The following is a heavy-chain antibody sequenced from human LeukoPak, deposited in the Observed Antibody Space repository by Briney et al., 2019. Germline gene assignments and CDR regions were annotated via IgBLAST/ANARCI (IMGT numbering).Heavy chain of an antibody. CDR3: ARVSILDY. V-gene: IGHV4-38-2*01. CDR1: GFTFSRYA. Sequence: PGGSLRLSCAASGFTFSRYAMTWVRQAPGKGLEWIGSIYHSGSTYYSPSLKSRVTISVDTSKNQFSLKVSSVTAADTAVYYCARVSILDYWGQGTLVTVSS. D-gene: IGHD4-11*01. J-gene: IGHJ4*02. CDR2: IYHSGST.